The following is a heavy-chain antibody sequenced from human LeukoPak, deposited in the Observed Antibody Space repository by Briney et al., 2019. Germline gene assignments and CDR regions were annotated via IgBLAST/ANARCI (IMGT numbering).Heavy chain of an antibody. CDR3: ARAIGYARQEDDAFDI. CDR2: IFYSGST. V-gene: IGHV4-39*07. J-gene: IGHJ3*02. D-gene: IGHD5-12*01. CDR1: GGSISTSNYY. Sequence: SETLSLTCTVSGGSISTSNYYWGWIRQPPGKGLEWIGNIFYSGSTYYSPSLKSRVTISLDTSRNQFSLKLSSVTAADTAVYYCARAIGYARQEDDAFDIWGQGTMVTVSS.